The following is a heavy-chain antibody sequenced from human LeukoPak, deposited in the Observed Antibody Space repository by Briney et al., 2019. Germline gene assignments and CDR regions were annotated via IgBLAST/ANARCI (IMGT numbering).Heavy chain of an antibody. D-gene: IGHD3-10*01. CDR1: GGSFSGDY. V-gene: IGHV4-34*01. Sequence: PSETLSLTCAVYGGSFSGDYWSWLRQPPGKGLEWIGEINHSGSTNYNPSLKSRVTISVDTSKNQFSLKLSSVTAADTAVYYCARALRGVSTLDYWGQGTLVTVSS. CDR3: ARALRGVSTLDY. CDR2: INHSGST. J-gene: IGHJ4*02.